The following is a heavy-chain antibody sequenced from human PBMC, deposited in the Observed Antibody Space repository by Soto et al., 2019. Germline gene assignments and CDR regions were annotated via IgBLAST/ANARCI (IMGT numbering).Heavy chain of an antibody. V-gene: IGHV1-18*01. CDR2: ISAYNGNT. J-gene: IGHJ3*02. D-gene: IGHD5-12*01. Sequence: ASVKVSCKASGYTFTSYGISWVRQAPGQGLEWMGWISAYNGNTNYAQKLQGRVTMTTDTSTSTAYMELRSLRSGDTAVYYCARGDIVATIGGGGAFDIWGQGTMVTVSS. CDR1: GYTFTSYG. CDR3: ARGDIVATIGGGGAFDI.